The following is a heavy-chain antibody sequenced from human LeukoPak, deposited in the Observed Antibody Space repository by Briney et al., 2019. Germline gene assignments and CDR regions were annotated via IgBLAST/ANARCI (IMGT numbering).Heavy chain of an antibody. V-gene: IGHV4-59*08. D-gene: IGHD3-10*01. CDR2: IYYSGST. CDR1: GGSISGYY. Sequence: SETETLMCTVSGGSISGYYSSWIRQPPGKGLEWIGYIYYSGSTTYNPSLKSRVTMSVDTSKNQLSLRVSSVTAADTAVYYCARHRSRGDDYWGQGTL. CDR3: ARHRSRGDDY. J-gene: IGHJ1*01.